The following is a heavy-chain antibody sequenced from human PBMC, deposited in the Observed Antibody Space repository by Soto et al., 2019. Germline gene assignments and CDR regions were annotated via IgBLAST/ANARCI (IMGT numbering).Heavy chain of an antibody. D-gene: IGHD7-27*01. CDR1: GYSFTSYW. J-gene: IGHJ6*02. Sequence: PGESLKISCKGSGYSFTSYWIGWVRQMPGKGLEWMGIIYPADSDTRYSPSFQGQVTISADKFISTAYLQWSSLKASDTAMYYCARRSKFWGGQYYNYGMDVWDQETTVTVCS. CDR3: ARRSKFWGGQYYNYGMDV. CDR2: IYPADSDT. V-gene: IGHV5-51*01.